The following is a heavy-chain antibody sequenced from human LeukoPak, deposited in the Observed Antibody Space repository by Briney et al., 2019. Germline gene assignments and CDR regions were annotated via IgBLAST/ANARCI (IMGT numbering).Heavy chain of an antibody. V-gene: IGHV3-23*01. D-gene: IGHD2-21*02. Sequence: PGGSLRLSCTASGFTFSSYAMSWVRQAPGKGLEWASAISGSGSSTYYADSVRGRFTISRDNSKNTLYLHMNSLRAEDTAVYYCVKDWRDESNCGGDCLQYWGQGTLVTVSS. CDR1: GFTFSSYA. CDR2: ISGSGSST. J-gene: IGHJ4*02. CDR3: VKDWRDESNCGGDCLQY.